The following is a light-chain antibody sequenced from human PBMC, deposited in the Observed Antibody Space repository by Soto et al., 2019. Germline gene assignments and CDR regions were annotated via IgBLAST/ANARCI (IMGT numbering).Light chain of an antibody. CDR1: STNIGRNS. V-gene: IGLV1-44*01. CDR3: AAWDDSLSGWV. J-gene: IGLJ3*02. CDR2: TNN. Sequence: QSVLTQPPSASGTPGQRVYISCSGSSTNIGRNSISWYQNLPGTAPKLLIYTNNQRPSGVPARFSGSKSGTSASLAISGLQSEDEADYYCAAWDDSLSGWVFGGGTKLTVL.